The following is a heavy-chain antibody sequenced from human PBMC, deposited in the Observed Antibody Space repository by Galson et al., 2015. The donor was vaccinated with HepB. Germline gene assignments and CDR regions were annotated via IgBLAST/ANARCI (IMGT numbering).Heavy chain of an antibody. Sequence: SLRLSCAASGFTFSSYGMHWVRQAPGKGLEWVAVISYDGSNKYYADSVKGRFTISRDNSKNTLYLQMNSLRAEDTAVYYCAKVGRVVAATRGNYYYYYMDVWGKGTTVTVSS. V-gene: IGHV3-30*18. CDR3: AKVGRVVAATRGNYYYYYMDV. D-gene: IGHD2-15*01. CDR2: ISYDGSNK. CDR1: GFTFSSYG. J-gene: IGHJ6*03.